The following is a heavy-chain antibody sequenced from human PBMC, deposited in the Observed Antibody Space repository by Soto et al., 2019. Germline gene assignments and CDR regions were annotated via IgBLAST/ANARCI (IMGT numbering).Heavy chain of an antibody. J-gene: IGHJ5*02. V-gene: IGHV3-23*01. D-gene: IGHD3-10*01. CDR1: GFTFGSYA. Sequence: EVQLLESGGGLVQPGGSLRLSCAASGFTFGSYAMSWVRQAPGKGLEWVSGISGSGDSTSYADSVKGRFTVSSDNSKNTLYLQRKSLRGEDTAVYYCTKEVGGGFGELLAWGQGTLVTVSS. CDR2: ISGSGDST. CDR3: TKEVGGGFGELLA.